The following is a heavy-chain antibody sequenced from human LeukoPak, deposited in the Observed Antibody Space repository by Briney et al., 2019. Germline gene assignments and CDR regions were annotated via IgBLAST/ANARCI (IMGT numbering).Heavy chain of an antibody. CDR3: ARDRSGTTDAFDI. V-gene: IGHV3-23*01. CDR1: GFTVSSNY. CDR2: ISGSGGST. J-gene: IGHJ3*02. D-gene: IGHD3-10*01. Sequence: QTGGSLRLSCAASGFTVSSNYMSWVRQAPGKGLEWVSAISGSGGSTYYADSVKGRFTISRDNSKNTLYLQMNSLRAEDTAMYYCARDRSGTTDAFDIWGQGTMVTVSS.